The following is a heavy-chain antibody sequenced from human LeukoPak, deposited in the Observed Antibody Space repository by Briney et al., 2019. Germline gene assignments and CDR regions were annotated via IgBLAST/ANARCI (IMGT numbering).Heavy chain of an antibody. Sequence: GGSLRLSCVASGFNFDDYGMFWVRQTPGKGLEWVSGISWNSGNIGYADSVKGRFTISRDNSKNTLYLQMNSLRAEDTAVYYCAKDYDFWSGYYFDYWGQGTLVTVSS. V-gene: IGHV3-9*01. CDR2: ISWNSGNI. D-gene: IGHD3-3*01. CDR3: AKDYDFWSGYYFDY. CDR1: GFNFDDYG. J-gene: IGHJ4*02.